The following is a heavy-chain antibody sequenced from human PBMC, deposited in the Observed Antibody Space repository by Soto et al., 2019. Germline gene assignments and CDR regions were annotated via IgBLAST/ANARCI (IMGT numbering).Heavy chain of an antibody. D-gene: IGHD5-18*01. V-gene: IGHV1-69*01. CDR2: IIPVFGTA. CDR3: ARGFQLVDTPMGRGMDV. J-gene: IGHJ6*02. Sequence: VQSGAEVKKPGSSVKVSXXXXXGTFSSYAIXXXXXXXXXXXXXXXWIIPVFGTANDAQKFQARVPITADESTSTAYKELSRLRYEDTAVYYCARGFQLVDTPMGRGMDVWGQGTTVTLS. CDR1: XGTFSSYA.